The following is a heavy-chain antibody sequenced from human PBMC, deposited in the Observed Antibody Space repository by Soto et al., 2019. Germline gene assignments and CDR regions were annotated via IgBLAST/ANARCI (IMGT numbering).Heavy chain of an antibody. CDR2: IYHGGTT. CDR3: ARVHVMVVAGSTFDY. V-gene: IGHV4-38-2*02. J-gene: IGHJ4*01. Sequence: SETLSLTCTVSGYSISSCSYWAWIRQPPGKGPECIASIYHGGTTFYNPSLKSRITISVDTSTNQFSLKLTSVTAADTAVYYCARVHVMVVAGSTFDYWGHGTLVTVSS. CDR1: GYSISSCSY. D-gene: IGHD6-19*01.